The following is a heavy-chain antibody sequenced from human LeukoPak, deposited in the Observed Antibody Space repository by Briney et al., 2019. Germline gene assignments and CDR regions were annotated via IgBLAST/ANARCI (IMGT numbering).Heavy chain of an antibody. V-gene: IGHV3-74*01. CDR1: GFTLSNYW. J-gene: IGHJ4*02. D-gene: IGHD4-23*01. Sequence: PGGSLRLSCAASGFTLSNYWMHWVGQVPGKGLVWISRSNGVGSVPTYADSLKGRFTISRDNAKKTLSLQMNSLRAEDTSVFYCARSFPGGNAFDHWGQGTLVTVSS. CDR3: ARSFPGGNAFDH. CDR2: SNGVGSVP.